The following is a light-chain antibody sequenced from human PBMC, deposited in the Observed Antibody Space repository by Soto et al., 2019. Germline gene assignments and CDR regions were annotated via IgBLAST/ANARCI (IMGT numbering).Light chain of an antibody. CDR1: QSIGSW. V-gene: IGKV1-5*03. CDR3: QQYNDFQYT. Sequence: DIQMTQSPSTLSASVGDGVTITCRASQSIGSWLAWYQQKPGKAPKLLIYKATNLQSGDPSRFSGSGSGTDFSLTISSLQPVDSATYFCQQYNDFQYTFGPGTKLEI. J-gene: IGKJ2*01. CDR2: KAT.